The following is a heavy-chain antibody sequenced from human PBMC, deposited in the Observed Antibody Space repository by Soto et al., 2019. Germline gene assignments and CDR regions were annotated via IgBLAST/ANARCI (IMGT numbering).Heavy chain of an antibody. Sequence: EVQLLESGGGLVQPGGSLRLSCVASGFPFSSYAMSWVRQTPGRGLECVSSISSGSNTYYTDSVRGRFTISRDNSKNSLYLQMSSLRADETALYYCAKDSATGKSDGMDVWGQGTTVSVSS. CDR1: GFPFSSYA. CDR2: ISSGSNT. D-gene: IGHD7-27*01. J-gene: IGHJ6*02. CDR3: AKDSATGKSDGMDV. V-gene: IGHV3-23*01.